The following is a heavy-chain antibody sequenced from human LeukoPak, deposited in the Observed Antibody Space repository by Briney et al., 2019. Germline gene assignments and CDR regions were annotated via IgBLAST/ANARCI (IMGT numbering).Heavy chain of an antibody. CDR2: ISYDGSNK. CDR3: AKDQLLGIADPRSWYYGMDV. D-gene: IGHD6-13*01. Sequence: PGGSLRLSCAASGFTFSSYGMHWVRQAPGKGLEWVAVISYDGSNKYYADSVKGRFTISRDNSKNTLYLQMNSLRPEDTAVYYCAKDQLLGIADPRSWYYGMDVWGQGTTVTVSS. J-gene: IGHJ6*02. CDR1: GFTFSSYG. V-gene: IGHV3-30*18.